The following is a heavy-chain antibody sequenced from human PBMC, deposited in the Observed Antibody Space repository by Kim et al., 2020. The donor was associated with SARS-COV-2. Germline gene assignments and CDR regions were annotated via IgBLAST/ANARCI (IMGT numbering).Heavy chain of an antibody. CDR1: GVTFSSYG. CDR3: SGGDDY. Sequence: GGSLRLSCAASGVTFSSYGMHWVRQAPGKGQEWEAVIWYDGSNKYYADSVKGRFTISRDNSKNTLYLQMNSLRAADTAVYDCSGGDDYWGQGTRVTVSS. J-gene: IGHJ4*02. V-gene: IGHV3-33*01. D-gene: IGHD4-17*01. CDR2: IWYDGSNK.